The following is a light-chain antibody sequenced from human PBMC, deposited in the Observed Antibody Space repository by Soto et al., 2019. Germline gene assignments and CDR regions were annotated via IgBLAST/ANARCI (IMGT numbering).Light chain of an antibody. CDR3: QQYNDWPRT. V-gene: IGKV3-15*01. Sequence: EIVMTQSPDTLSLSPGEGATLSCRASQSVSSNLVWYQQKPGQAPRVVIYGASTRATGIPARFSGSGSGTEFTLTISSLQSEDFAVYYCQQYNDWPRTFGQGTKVEIK. J-gene: IGKJ1*01. CDR2: GAS. CDR1: QSVSSN.